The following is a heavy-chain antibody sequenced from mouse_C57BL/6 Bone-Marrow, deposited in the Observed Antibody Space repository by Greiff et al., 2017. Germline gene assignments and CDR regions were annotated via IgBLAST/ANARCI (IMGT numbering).Heavy chain of an antibody. D-gene: IGHD2-5*01. V-gene: IGHV1-20*01. J-gene: IGHJ2*01. CDR1: GYSFTGYF. CDR3: ARSYYSNYVDY. CDR2: INPYNGDT. Sequence: VQLQQSGPELVKPGDSVKISCKASGYSFTGYFMNWVMQSHGKSLEWIGRINPYNGDTFYNQKFKGKATLTVDKSSSTAHMELQSLTSEDSAVYYCARSYYSNYVDYWGQGTTLTVSS.